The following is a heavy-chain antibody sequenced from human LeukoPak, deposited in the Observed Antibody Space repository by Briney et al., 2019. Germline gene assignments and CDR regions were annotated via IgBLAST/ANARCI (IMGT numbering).Heavy chain of an antibody. J-gene: IGHJ3*02. CDR3: ARQLGAFDI. V-gene: IGHV4-39*01. CDR2: IYYSGTT. CDR1: GGSISSSNYY. D-gene: IGHD3-16*01. Sequence: SETLSLTCSVSGGSISSSNYYCGWIRQSSGKGLEWIGNIYYSGTTFYNPSLKSRVTISVVTSKNQFSLKLTSVTAADTAVYYCARQLGAFDIWGQGTMVTVSS.